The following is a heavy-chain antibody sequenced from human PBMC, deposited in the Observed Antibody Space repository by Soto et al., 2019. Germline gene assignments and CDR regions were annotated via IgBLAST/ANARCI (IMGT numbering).Heavy chain of an antibody. Sequence: QVQLVESGGGVVQPGRSLRLSCAASGFTFSSYGMHWVRQAPGKGLEWVAVISYDGSNKYYADSVKGRFTISRDNSKNTLYLQMNSLRAEDTAVYYCARPDSSGYRGYAFDIWGQGTMVTVSS. CDR2: ISYDGSNK. J-gene: IGHJ3*02. V-gene: IGHV3-30*03. CDR1: GFTFSSYG. CDR3: ARPDSSGYRGYAFDI. D-gene: IGHD3-22*01.